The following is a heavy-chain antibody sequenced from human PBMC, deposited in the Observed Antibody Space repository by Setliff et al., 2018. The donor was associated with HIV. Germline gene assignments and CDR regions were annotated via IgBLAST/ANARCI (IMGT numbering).Heavy chain of an antibody. D-gene: IGHD6-13*01. V-gene: IGHV3-11*04. CDR2: ISSSSSTI. CDR3: ARSRAAGFDY. J-gene: IGHJ4*02. Sequence: GGSLRLSCVGSGFTFNDYHISWVRQAPGKGLEWVSYISSSSSTIYYADSVKGRFTISRDNAKNSLYLQMNSLRAEDTAVYYCARSRAAGFDYWGQGTLVTVSS. CDR1: GFTFNDYH.